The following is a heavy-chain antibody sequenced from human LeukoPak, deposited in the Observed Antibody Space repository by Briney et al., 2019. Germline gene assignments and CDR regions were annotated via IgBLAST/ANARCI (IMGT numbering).Heavy chain of an antibody. D-gene: IGHD3-10*01. CDR3: TTVLLWFGELSSESP. CDR1: GFTFSSYG. V-gene: IGHV3-33*01. J-gene: IGHJ5*02. Sequence: GGSLRLSCAASGFTFSSYGMHWVRQAPGKGLEWVAVIWYDGSNKYYADSVKGRFTISRDNSKNTLYLQMNSLRAEDTAVYYCTTVLLWFGELSSESPWGQGTLVTVSS. CDR2: IWYDGSNK.